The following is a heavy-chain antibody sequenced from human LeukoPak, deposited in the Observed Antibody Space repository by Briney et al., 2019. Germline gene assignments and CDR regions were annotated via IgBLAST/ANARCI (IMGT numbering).Heavy chain of an antibody. CDR1: GFTFSSYA. J-gene: IGHJ4*02. CDR3: LREVDWKYAFDY. V-gene: IGHV3-33*08. CDR2: IRPDGSHI. Sequence: GGSLRLSCAASGFTFSSYAMSCVRQAPGKGLEWVAVIRPDGSHISYVDPVKGRFTISRDNSNNMLYLQMSSLRAEDTALYYCLREVDWKYAFDYWGRGTLVTVSS. D-gene: IGHD1-7*01.